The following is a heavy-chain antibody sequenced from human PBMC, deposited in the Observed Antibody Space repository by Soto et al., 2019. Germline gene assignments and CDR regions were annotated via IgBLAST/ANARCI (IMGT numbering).Heavy chain of an antibody. V-gene: IGHV3-74*01. CDR1: VLTYSTAW. CDR2: INRDGSDT. Sequence: GGSLRLSCEASVLTYSTAWMHCVRQAPGKGLVWVSCINRDGSDTNYADSVKGRFTISRDSAEKTLYLQINSLRADDTGVYYCARADLVVGYYMKIWGQGTTVTVSS. CDR3: ARADLVVGYYMKI. D-gene: IGHD2-15*01. J-gene: IGHJ6*02.